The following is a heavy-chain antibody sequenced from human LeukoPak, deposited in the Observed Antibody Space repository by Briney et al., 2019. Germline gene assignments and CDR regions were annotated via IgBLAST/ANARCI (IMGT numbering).Heavy chain of an antibody. D-gene: IGHD1-26*01. CDR3: AKAPPDKWEYYYGMDV. Sequence: GGSLRLSCAASGFTFSGHAMTWVRQAPGKGLEWVSAISGRGDASYYAESVKGRFTISRDNSKSTLYLQMNSLRAEDTAVYYCAKAPPDKWEYYYGMDVWGKGTTVTVSS. J-gene: IGHJ6*04. V-gene: IGHV3-23*01. CDR1: GFTFSGHA. CDR2: ISGRGDAS.